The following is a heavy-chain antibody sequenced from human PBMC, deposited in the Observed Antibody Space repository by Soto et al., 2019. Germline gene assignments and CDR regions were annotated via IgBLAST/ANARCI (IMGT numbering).Heavy chain of an antibody. J-gene: IGHJ4*02. V-gene: IGHV4-59*01. CDR1: GGSIISNY. D-gene: IGHD6-13*01. Sequence: SETLSLTCTVSGGSIISNYWTWIRQPPGKGLEWIGYVYNSGSTNYNPSLKSRVTISEDTSRSQFSLKVNSMTAADTAVYYCARYRREAVAGYTLDYWGQGILVTVSS. CDR2: VYNSGST. CDR3: ARYRREAVAGYTLDY.